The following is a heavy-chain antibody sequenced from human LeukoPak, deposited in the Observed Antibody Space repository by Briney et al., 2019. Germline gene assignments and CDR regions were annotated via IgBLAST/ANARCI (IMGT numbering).Heavy chain of an antibody. Sequence: SETLSLTCAVSGDSISSGGYSWSWIRQPPGTGLEWIGHIYHSGSTNYNPSLKSRVTISVDTSKNQFSLKLSSVTAADTAVYYCARGGSLDTQWPSVPCFDYWGQGTLVTVSS. D-gene: IGHD6-19*01. J-gene: IGHJ4*02. V-gene: IGHV4-30-2*01. CDR2: IYHSGST. CDR1: GDSISSGGYS. CDR3: ARGGSLDTQWPSVPCFDY.